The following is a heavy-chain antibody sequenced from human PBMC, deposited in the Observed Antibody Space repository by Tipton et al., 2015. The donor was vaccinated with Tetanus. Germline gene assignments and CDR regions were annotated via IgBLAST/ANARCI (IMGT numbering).Heavy chain of an antibody. Sequence: QVQLVQSGAEVKKPGSSVKVSCKASGGTFSSYAISWVRQAPGQGLEWMGGIIPIFGTANYAQKFQGRVTITADESTSTAYMELSSLRSEDTAVYYCATSPISHYYDSSGYYWVGLNWFDPWGQGTLVTVSS. CDR3: ATSPISHYYDSSGYYWVGLNWFDP. CDR2: IIPIFGTA. V-gene: IGHV1-69*01. D-gene: IGHD3-22*01. J-gene: IGHJ5*02. CDR1: GGTFSSYA.